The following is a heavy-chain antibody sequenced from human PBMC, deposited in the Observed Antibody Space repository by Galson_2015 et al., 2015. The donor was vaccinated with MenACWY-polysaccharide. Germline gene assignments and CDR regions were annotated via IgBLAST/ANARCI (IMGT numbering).Heavy chain of an antibody. CDR2: ISTSGTNI. J-gene: IGHJ6*03. V-gene: IGHV3-11*01. CDR1: GFTFSDYY. Sequence: LRLSCAASGFTFSDYYMNWIRQAPGKGLEWVSYISTSGTNIYHADSVKGRFTISRDNAKNSLYLQMNSLRAEDTAVYYCAKLGLKWDLPRDYSFYMDVWGKGTMVTVSS. CDR3: AKLGLKWDLPRDYSFYMDV. D-gene: IGHD1-26*01.